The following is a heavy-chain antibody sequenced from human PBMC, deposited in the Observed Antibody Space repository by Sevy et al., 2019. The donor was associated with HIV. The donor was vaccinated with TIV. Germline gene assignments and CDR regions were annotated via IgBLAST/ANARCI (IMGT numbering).Heavy chain of an antibody. J-gene: IGHJ4*02. CDR3: VRDGGSSTSKCILYFGY. V-gene: IGHV3-21*01. CDR1: GFTLNKYA. D-gene: IGHD2-2*01. Sequence: GGSLRLSCAASGFTLNKYAMNWVRQAPGKGLEWVSSISTSTTYIYYADSVKGGFTISRDNAKNSLYLQMNRLRAEDTAVYYCVRDGGSSTSKCILYFGYWGQGTLVTASS. CDR2: ISTSTTYI.